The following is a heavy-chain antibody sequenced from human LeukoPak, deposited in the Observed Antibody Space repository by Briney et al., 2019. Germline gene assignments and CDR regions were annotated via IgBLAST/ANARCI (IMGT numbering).Heavy chain of an antibody. V-gene: IGHV3-9*01. D-gene: IGHD3-22*01. CDR2: TSWNSGSI. CDR1: GFTFDDYD. J-gene: IGHJ5*02. Sequence: SLSLTCAASGFTFDDYDMDWVRQAPGQGLEWVTGTSWNSGSIGYADSVKGRFTISRDNAKNSLDLQMNSLRAEDTALYYCAREQGDSSGAFYKRGWFDAWGQGTLVTVSS. CDR3: AREQGDSSGAFYKRGWFDA.